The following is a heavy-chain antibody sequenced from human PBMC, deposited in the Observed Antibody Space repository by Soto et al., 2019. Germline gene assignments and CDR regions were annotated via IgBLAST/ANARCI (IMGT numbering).Heavy chain of an antibody. CDR3: ARGAPVLFAY. CDR1: GGSISSGGYY. J-gene: IGHJ4*02. V-gene: IGHV4-31*03. CDR2: IYYSGST. Sequence: SETLSLTCTVSGGSISSGGYYWSWIRQHPGKGLEWIGYIYYSGSTYYNPSLKSRVTISVDTSKNQFSLKLSSVTAADTAVYYCARGAPVLFAYWGQGTLVTVSS.